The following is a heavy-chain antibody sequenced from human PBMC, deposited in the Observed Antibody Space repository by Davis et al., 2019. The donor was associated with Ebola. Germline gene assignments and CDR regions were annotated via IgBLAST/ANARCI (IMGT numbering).Heavy chain of an antibody. CDR2: ISGSGGSI. CDR3: AREGDYDYVWGSYLKVGFDY. CDR1: GFTFSSYA. J-gene: IGHJ4*02. D-gene: IGHD3-16*02. V-gene: IGHV3-23*01. Sequence: GGSLRLSCAASGFTFSSYAMSWVRQAPGKGLEWVSAISGSGGSIYYADSVKGRFTISRDNSKNTLYLQMNSLRTGDTAVYYCAREGDYDYVWGSYLKVGFDYWGQGTLVTVSS.